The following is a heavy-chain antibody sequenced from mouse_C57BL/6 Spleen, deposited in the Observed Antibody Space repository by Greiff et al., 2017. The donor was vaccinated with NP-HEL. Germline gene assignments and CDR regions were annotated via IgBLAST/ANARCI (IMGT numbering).Heavy chain of an antibody. CDR3: ARDYGSYYYAMDY. V-gene: IGHV1-69*01. J-gene: IGHJ4*01. Sequence: QVHVKQPGAELVMPGASVKLSCKASGYTFTSYWMHWVKQRPGQGLEWIGEIDPSDSYTNYNQKFKGKSTLTVDKSSSTAYMQLSSLTSEDSAVYYCARDYGSYYYAMDYWGQGTSVTVSS. CDR1: GYTFTSYW. D-gene: IGHD1-1*01. CDR2: IDPSDSYT.